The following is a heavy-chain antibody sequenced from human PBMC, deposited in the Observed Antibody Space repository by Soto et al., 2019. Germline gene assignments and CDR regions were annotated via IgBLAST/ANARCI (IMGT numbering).Heavy chain of an antibody. CDR1: GFSFSDFG. CDR2: ISHDGSNQ. CDR3: AKETRSRAVTATRVNGMDV. Sequence: PGGSLRLSCAPSGFSFSDFGMHWVRQAPGKGLEWVAAISHDGSNQYYGDSVKGRFSISRDHSNNRLYLQMNNLKVEDSAIYYCAKETRSRAVTATRVNGMDVWGRGTTVTVSS. D-gene: IGHD2-21*02. V-gene: IGHV3-30*18. J-gene: IGHJ6*02.